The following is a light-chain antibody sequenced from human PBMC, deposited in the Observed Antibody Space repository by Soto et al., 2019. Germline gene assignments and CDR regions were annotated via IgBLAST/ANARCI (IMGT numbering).Light chain of an antibody. CDR2: DIS. CDR3: QQYENLPYT. V-gene: IGKV1-33*01. J-gene: IGKJ2*01. CDR1: QVINIY. Sequence: DIQMTPSASSLSASVGDRVTITCQASQVINIYLNWYQQKPGKAPKLLIYDISTLEIGVPSRFSGSGSGTDFTFTITGLQPEDIATYYCQQYENLPYTFGQGTKLEI.